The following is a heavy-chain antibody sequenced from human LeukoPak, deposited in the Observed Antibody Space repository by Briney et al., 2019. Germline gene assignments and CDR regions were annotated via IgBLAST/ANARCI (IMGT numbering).Heavy chain of an antibody. Sequence: PGGSLRLSCAASGFTFSSCWMSWVRQAPGKGLEWVANIKQDGSEKYYVDSVKGRFTISRDNAKNSLYLQMNSLRAEDTAVYYCARLERAIVVVVATTYYFDYWGQGTLVTVSS. CDR3: ARLERAIVVVVATTYYFDY. D-gene: IGHD2-15*01. V-gene: IGHV3-7*01. J-gene: IGHJ4*02. CDR2: IKQDGSEK. CDR1: GFTFSSCW.